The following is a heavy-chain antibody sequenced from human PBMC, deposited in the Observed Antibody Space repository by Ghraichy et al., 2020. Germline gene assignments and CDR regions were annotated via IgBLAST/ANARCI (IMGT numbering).Heavy chain of an antibody. J-gene: IGHJ6*02. Sequence: GGSLRLSCAASGFTFSNAWMSWVRQAPGKGLEWVGRIKSKTDGGTTDYAAPVKGRFTISRDDSKNTLYLQMNSLKTEDTAVYYCTTDLSTTVTTYYYYGMDVWGQGTTVTVSS. D-gene: IGHD4-17*01. CDR1: GFTFSNAW. CDR3: TTDLSTTVTTYYYYGMDV. CDR2: IKSKTDGGTT. V-gene: IGHV3-15*01.